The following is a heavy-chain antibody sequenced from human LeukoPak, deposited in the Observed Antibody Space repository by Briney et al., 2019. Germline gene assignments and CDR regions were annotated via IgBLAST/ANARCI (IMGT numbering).Heavy chain of an antibody. J-gene: IGHJ4*02. Sequence: SQTLSLTCAVSGGSISSGGYSWSWIRQPPGKGLEWIGYIYHSGSTYYNPSLKSRVTISVDRSKHRFSLKLSSVTAADTAVYHCARDLSGDYGFFDYWGQGTLVTVSS. CDR1: GGSISSGGYS. D-gene: IGHD4-17*01. CDR2: IYHSGST. V-gene: IGHV4-30-2*01. CDR3: ARDLSGDYGFFDY.